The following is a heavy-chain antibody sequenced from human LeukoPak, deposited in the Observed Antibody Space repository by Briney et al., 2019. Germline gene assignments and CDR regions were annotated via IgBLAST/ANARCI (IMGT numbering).Heavy chain of an antibody. Sequence: ASVKVSCKASGYTFTGYYIHWVRQAPGQGLEWMGWINPKTGGTNSARKFQGRVTMTRDTSISTAYMELSNLRSDDTAMYYSARLSDTKWFDPWGQGTLVTVSS. D-gene: IGHD2-21*02. V-gene: IGHV1-2*02. CDR2: INPKTGGT. CDR1: GYTFTGYY. CDR3: ARLSDTKWFDP. J-gene: IGHJ5*02.